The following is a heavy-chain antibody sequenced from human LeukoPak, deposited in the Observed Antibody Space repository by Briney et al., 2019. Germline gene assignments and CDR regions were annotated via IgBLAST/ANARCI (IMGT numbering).Heavy chain of an antibody. V-gene: IGHV1-18*01. D-gene: IGHD3-22*01. J-gene: IGHJ4*02. CDR2: ISVYNGST. CDR1: DYTFTSYG. Sequence: ASVKVSCKASDYTFTSYGISWVRQAPGQGLEWMGWISVYNGSTNNAQKLQGRVTMTTDTSTSTAYMELRILRFDDTAVYYCARVYNYYDTSGYYLGNYFDHWGRGTLVTVSS. CDR3: ARVYNYYDTSGYYLGNYFDH.